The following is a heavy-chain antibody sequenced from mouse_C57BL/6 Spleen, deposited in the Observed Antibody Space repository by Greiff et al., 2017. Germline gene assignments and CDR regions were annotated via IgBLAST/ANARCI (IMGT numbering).Heavy chain of an antibody. V-gene: IGHV7-3*01. CDR1: GFTFTDYY. J-gene: IGHJ2*01. Sequence: EVKLMESGGGLVQPGGSLSLSCAASGFTFTDYYMSWVRQPPGKALEWMGFIRNKANGYTTEYSSSVKGRFTISRDNSQSILYLQMSALRAEDSATYYCARYSLRYFDYWGQGTTLTVSS. CDR3: ARYSLRYFDY. CDR2: IRNKANGYTT.